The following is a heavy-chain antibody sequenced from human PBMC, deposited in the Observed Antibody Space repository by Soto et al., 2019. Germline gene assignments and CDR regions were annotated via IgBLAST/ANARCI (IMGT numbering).Heavy chain of an antibody. CDR2: IYYSGST. D-gene: IGHD2-15*01. J-gene: IGHJ6*02. V-gene: IGHV4-30-4*01. Sequence: SETLSLTCTVSGGSISSGDYYWSWIRQPPGKGLEWIGYIYYSGSTYYNPSLKSRVTISVDTSKNQFSLKLSSVTAADTAVYYCARALVVYNGMDVWGQGTXVTVSS. CDR3: ARALVVYNGMDV. CDR1: GGSISSGDYY.